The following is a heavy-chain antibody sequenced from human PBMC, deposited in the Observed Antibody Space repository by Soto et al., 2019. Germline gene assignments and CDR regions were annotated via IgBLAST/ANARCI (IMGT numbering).Heavy chain of an antibody. CDR1: GGTFSSYT. CDR3: ARDGWLYYDILTGYGLGGMDV. Sequence: SVKVSCKASGGTFSSYTISWVRQAPGQGLEWMGRIISILGIANYAQKFQGRVTITADKSTSTAYMELSSLRSEDTAVYYCARDGWLYYDILTGYGLGGMDVWGQGTTVTVSS. J-gene: IGHJ6*02. V-gene: IGHV1-69*04. CDR2: IISILGIA. D-gene: IGHD3-9*01.